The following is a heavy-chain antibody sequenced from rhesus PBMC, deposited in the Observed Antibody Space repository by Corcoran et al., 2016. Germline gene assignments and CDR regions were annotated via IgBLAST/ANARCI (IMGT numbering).Heavy chain of an antibody. CDR2: INPTNGNT. CDR3: ARRAYSSGWSLFYFDY. CDR1: GYTFSSYS. J-gene: IGHJ4*01. V-gene: IGHV1-200*01. D-gene: IGHD6S26*01. Sequence: QVQLVQSGAEVKKPGASVKLSCKASGYTFSSYSINWVRQGPGQGPEWMGWINPTNGNTGYTQKFQGRVTMTRDTSTSTAYMELSSLRSDDTAVYYCARRAYSSGWSLFYFDYWGQGVLVTVSS.